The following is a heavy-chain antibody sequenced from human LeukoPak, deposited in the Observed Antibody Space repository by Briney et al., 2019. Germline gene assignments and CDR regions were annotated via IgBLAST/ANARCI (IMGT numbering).Heavy chain of an antibody. CDR3: VRLNSGGFDY. CDR2: IYPGDSDS. V-gene: IGHV5-51*01. D-gene: IGHD3-10*01. J-gene: IGHJ4*02. CDR1: GYSFTSYW. Sequence: GESLKISCKGSGYSFTSYWIGWVRQMPGKGLEWMGVIYPGDSDSRYSPSFQGQVTISADKSISTAYLQRGSLKASDTAMYYCVRLNSGGFDYWGQGTLVTVSS.